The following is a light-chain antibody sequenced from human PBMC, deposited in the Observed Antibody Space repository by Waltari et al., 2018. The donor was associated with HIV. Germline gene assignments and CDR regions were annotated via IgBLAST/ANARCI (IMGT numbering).Light chain of an antibody. Sequence: QSALTQPRSVSGSPGQSVTISCTGTSSDIGTYNYVSWYQQHPAKAPKLMIYDVSQRPSGVPARFSGSKSGNTASLTISVLQAEDEADYYCCSYAGTYVFGTGTKVTVL. J-gene: IGLJ1*01. CDR1: SSDIGTYNY. CDR3: CSYAGTYV. V-gene: IGLV2-11*01. CDR2: DVS.